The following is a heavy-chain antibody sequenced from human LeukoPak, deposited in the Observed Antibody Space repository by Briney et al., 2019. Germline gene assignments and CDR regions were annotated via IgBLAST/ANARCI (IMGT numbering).Heavy chain of an antibody. CDR2: IYSGGST. CDR1: GFTVSSNY. Sequence: PGGSLRLSCAASGFTVSSNYMSWVRQAPGKGLEWVSVIYSGGSTYYADSVKGRFTISRDNSKNTLYLQMNSLRAEDSLQMNSLRAEDTAVYYCAKGGIAAGFDYWGQGTLVTVSS. J-gene: IGHJ4*02. CDR3: LRAEDTAVYYCAKGGIAAGFDY. D-gene: IGHD6-13*01. V-gene: IGHV3-66*01.